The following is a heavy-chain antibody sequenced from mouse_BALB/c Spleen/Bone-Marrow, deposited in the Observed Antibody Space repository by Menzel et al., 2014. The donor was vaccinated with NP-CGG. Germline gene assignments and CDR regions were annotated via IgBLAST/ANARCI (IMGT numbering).Heavy chain of an antibody. CDR3: ARGRVFYGSLFDY. CDR2: INLSNGRT. D-gene: IGHD2-1*01. CDR1: GYTFNSYW. Sequence: VQLAESGAELAKPGASVKLSCTASGYTFNSYWMHWVRQRPGQGLEWIGEINLSNGRTNYNERFKNKATLTVSRSSSTAYMHLSSLTSGDSAVYFCARGRVFYGSLFDYWGQGTTLAVSS. V-gene: IGHV1S81*02. J-gene: IGHJ2*01.